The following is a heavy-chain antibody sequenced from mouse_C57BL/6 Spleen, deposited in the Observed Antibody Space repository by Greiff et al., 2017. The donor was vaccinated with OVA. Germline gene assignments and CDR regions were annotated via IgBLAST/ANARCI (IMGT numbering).Heavy chain of an antibody. CDR1: GFTFTDYY. CDR2: IRNKANGYTT. Sequence: EVNVVESGGGLVQPGGSLSLSCAASGFTFTDYYMSWVRQPPGKALEWLGFIRNKANGYTTEYSASVKGRFTISRDNSQSILYLQMNALRAEDSATYYCARSQIYYDYNFDYGGQGTTLTVSS. D-gene: IGHD2-4*01. J-gene: IGHJ2*01. CDR3: ARSQIYYDYNFDY. V-gene: IGHV7-3*01.